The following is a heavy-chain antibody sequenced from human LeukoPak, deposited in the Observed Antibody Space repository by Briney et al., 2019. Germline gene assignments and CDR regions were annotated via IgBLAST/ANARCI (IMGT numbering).Heavy chain of an antibody. V-gene: IGHV4-34*01. D-gene: IGHD3-22*01. CDR1: GGSFSGYY. CDR3: ARGQMSTYYYDSSGYPKGFQH. Sequence: ASETLSLTCAVYGGSFSGYYWSWIRQPPGKGLEWIGEINHSGSTNYNPSLKSRVTISVDTSKNQFSLKLSSVTAADTAVYYCARGQMSTYYYDSSGYPKGFQHWGQGTLVTVSS. J-gene: IGHJ1*01. CDR2: INHSGST.